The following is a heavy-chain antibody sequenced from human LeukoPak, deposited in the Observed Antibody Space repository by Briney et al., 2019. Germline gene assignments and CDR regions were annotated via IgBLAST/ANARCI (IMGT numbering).Heavy chain of an antibody. CDR2: IYTSGST. D-gene: IGHD6-19*01. CDR1: GGSISSSSYY. Sequence: SETLSLTCTVSGGSISSSSYYWGWIRQPPGKGLEWIGRIYTSGSTNYNPSLKSRVTISVDTSKNQFSLKLSSVTAADTAVYYCARGEQWYFVWAFDIWGQGTMVTVSS. CDR3: ARGEQWYFVWAFDI. J-gene: IGHJ3*02. V-gene: IGHV4-61*02.